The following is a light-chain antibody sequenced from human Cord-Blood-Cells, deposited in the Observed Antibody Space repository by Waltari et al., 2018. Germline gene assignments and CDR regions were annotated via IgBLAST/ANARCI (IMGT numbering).Light chain of an antibody. CDR1: QSLLHSNGYNY. J-gene: IGKJ2*01. V-gene: IGKV2-28*01. CDR3: MQALQTPMYT. Sequence: DIVMTQSPLSLPVTPGEPASIPCRPRQSLLHSNGYNYLDWYLQKPGQSPQLLIYLGSNRASGVPDRFSGSGSGTDFTLKISRVEAEDVGVYYCMQALQTPMYTFGQGTKLEIK. CDR2: LGS.